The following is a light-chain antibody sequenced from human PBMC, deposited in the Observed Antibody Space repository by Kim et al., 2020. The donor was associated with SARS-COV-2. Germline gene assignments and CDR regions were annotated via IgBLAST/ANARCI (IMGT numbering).Light chain of an antibody. Sequence: GQSNTISCTGTSSGVGGYNYVSWCQQHPGRAPKLMIYDVSNRRSGVSTRFSGAKSGNTASLTISGLQAEDEADYFCSSYTSSSTYVFGTGTKVTVL. V-gene: IGLV2-14*03. CDR2: DVS. J-gene: IGLJ1*01. CDR3: SSYTSSSTYV. CDR1: SSGVGGYNY.